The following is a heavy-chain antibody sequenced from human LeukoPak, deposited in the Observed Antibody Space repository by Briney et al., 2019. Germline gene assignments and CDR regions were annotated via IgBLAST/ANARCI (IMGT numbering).Heavy chain of an antibody. V-gene: IGHV1-8*03. CDR2: MNPNSGNT. J-gene: IGHJ5*02. D-gene: IGHD2-15*01. CDR3: ARAVATRGWFDP. Sequence: GASVKVSCKASGYTFTSSDINWVRQATGQGLEWMGWMNPNSGNTGYAQKFQGRVTITRNTSIGTAYMELSSLRSEDTAVYYCARAVATRGWFDPWGRGTLVTVSS. CDR1: GYTFTSSD.